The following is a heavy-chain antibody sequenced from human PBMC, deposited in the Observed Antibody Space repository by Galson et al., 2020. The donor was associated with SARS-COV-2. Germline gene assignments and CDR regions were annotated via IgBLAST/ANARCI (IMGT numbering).Heavy chain of an antibody. D-gene: IGHD6-19*01. Sequence: GGSMRLSCAASGFTFSSYAMSWVRQAPGKGLEWVSAISGSGGSTYYADSVKGRFTISRDNSKNTLYLQMNSLRAEDTAVYYCAKDPRIAGAGYYYYYGMDGWGQGTTVTVSS. CDR2: ISGSGGST. V-gene: IGHV3-23*01. J-gene: IGHJ6*02. CDR3: AKDPRIAGAGYYYYYGMDG. CDR1: GFTFSSYA.